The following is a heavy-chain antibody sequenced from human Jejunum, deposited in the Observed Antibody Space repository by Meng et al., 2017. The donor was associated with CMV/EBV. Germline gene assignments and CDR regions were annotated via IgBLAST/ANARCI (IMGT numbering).Heavy chain of an antibody. CDR3: ARYSRGGYYFDY. J-gene: IGHJ4*02. Sequence: CTVSGGSIDNFYWGWIRQPPGKTLDWIGYIHSSGTTYNNPSLNSRLILSVDTSRSHFSLRLTSVTAADTAVYYCARYSRGGYYFDYWGQGTLVTVSS. CDR1: GGSIDNFY. V-gene: IGHV4-59*01. CDR2: IHSSGTT. D-gene: IGHD5-12*01.